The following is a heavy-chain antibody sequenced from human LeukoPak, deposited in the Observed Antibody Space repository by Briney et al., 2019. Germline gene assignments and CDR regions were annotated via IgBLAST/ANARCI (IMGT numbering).Heavy chain of an antibody. CDR1: GYTFTSYI. J-gene: IGHJ5*02. CDR3: ARGVGARPTGNWFDP. D-gene: IGHD3-9*01. Sequence: ASVKVSCKASGYTFTSYIMHWVRQAPGQRLEWMGWINAGNGNTKYSQKFQGRVTITRDTSASTAYMELSSPRSEDTAVYYCARGVGARPTGNWFDPWGQRTLVTVSS. CDR2: INAGNGNT. V-gene: IGHV1-3*01.